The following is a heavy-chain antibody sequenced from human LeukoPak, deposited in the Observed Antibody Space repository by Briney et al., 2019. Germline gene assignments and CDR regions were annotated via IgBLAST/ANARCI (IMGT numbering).Heavy chain of an antibody. CDR1: GGSISSGGYY. D-gene: IGHD1-14*01. V-gene: IGHV4-30-4*01. CDR3: ARAPVSSEAFDC. Sequence: SQTLSLTCTVSGGSISSGGYYWSWIRQPPGKGLEWIAYIYYSGSTYYSPSLKSRVTISVDTSKNQFSLKLSSVTAPDTAVYHCARAPVSSEAFDCWGQGTLVTVSS. CDR2: IYYSGST. J-gene: IGHJ4*02.